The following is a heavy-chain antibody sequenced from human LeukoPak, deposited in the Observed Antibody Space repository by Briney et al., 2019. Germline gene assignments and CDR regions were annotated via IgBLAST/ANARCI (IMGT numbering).Heavy chain of an antibody. J-gene: IGHJ6*02. V-gene: IGHV3-30*18. Sequence: GGSLRLSCAASGFTFSSYGMHWVRQAPCKGLEWVSVISYDGSNKYYADSVKGRFTISRDNSKNTLYLQMNSLRAEDTAVYYCAKALISTKAAPQLRAPIYYYGMDVWGQGTTVTVSS. CDR2: ISYDGSNK. D-gene: IGHD6-13*01. CDR3: AKALISTKAAPQLRAPIYYYGMDV. CDR1: GFTFSSYG.